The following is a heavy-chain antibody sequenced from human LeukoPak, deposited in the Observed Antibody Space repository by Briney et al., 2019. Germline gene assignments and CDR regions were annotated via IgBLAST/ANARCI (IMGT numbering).Heavy chain of an antibody. CDR2: INQDGSVK. D-gene: IGHD3-16*01. J-gene: IGHJ4*02. CDR3: AKLLGDVTTFDY. V-gene: IGHV3-7*01. CDR1: GFTFSRSW. Sequence: GESLRLSCAASGFTFSRSWVTWVRQAPGKGLEWVASINQDGSVKHYMDSVKGRFTISRGNSNNSLFLQMNSLRAEDTAVYYCAKLLGDVTTFDYWGQGTLVTVSS.